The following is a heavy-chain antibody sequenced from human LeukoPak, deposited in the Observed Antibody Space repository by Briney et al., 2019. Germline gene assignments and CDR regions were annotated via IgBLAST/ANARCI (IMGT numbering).Heavy chain of an antibody. D-gene: IGHD3-22*01. CDR2: ISSSGSTI. CDR3: ARSPYSSGYSDY. V-gene: IGHV3-48*03. Sequence: GGSLRLSCAAAGFAFSSYEMNWVRQAPGKGLEWVSYISSSGSTIYYADSVKGRFTISRDNAKNSLYLQMNSLRAEDTAVYYCARSPYSSGYSDYWGQGTLVTVSS. J-gene: IGHJ4*02. CDR1: GFAFSSYE.